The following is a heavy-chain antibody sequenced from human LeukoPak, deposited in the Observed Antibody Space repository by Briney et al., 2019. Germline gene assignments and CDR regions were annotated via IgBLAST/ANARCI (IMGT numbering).Heavy chain of an antibody. D-gene: IGHD4-17*01. CDR2: ISWNSGSI. CDR3: AKEKYGDYLDY. V-gene: IGHV3-9*01. CDR1: GFTFDDYA. Sequence: GGSLRLSCAASGFTFDDYAMHWVRQAPGEGLEWVSGISWNSGSIGYADSVKGRFTISRDNAKNSLYLQMNSLRAEDTALYYCAKEKYGDYLDYWGQGTLVTVSS. J-gene: IGHJ4*02.